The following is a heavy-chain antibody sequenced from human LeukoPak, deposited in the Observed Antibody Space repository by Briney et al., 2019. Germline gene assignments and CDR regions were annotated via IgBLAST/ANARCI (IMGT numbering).Heavy chain of an antibody. D-gene: IGHD4-23*01. Sequence: PPETLSLTCPVSAGSISSSSYYWGWIRQPPGKGLEWIGTVSDSGNTYYNPSLRSRVTISEDTSRSQFSLKLTSVTAADTAVYYCAIQRDGGRAYHLWRQGTLVTVSS. CDR1: AGSISSSSYY. CDR2: VSDSGNT. V-gene: IGHV4-39*01. J-gene: IGHJ5*02. CDR3: AIQRDGGRAYHL.